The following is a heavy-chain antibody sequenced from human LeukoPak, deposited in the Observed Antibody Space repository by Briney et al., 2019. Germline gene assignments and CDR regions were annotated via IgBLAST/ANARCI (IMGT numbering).Heavy chain of an antibody. CDR2: ISAYNGNT. D-gene: IGHD2-2*01. J-gene: IGHJ4*02. CDR1: GYTFTSYG. CDR3: ASRRYCSSTSCRGELSD. Sequence: ASVKVSCKASGYTFTSYGISWVRQAPGQGLEWMGWISAYNGNTNYAQKLQGRVTTTTDTSTSTAYMELRSLRSDDTAVYYCASRRYCSSTSCRGELSDWGQGTLVTVSS. V-gene: IGHV1-18*01.